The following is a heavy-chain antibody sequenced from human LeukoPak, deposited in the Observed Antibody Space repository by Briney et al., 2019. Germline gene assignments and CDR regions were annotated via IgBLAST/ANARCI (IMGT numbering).Heavy chain of an antibody. CDR2: IFNSADI. CDR1: GVSISSNY. V-gene: IGHV4-59*01. CDR3: ASSKYHGSGSPFDY. Sequence: SETLSLTCTDSGVSISSNYWSWIRQPPGEGLECIGYIFNSADIRYNPSLQSRVTISVDTSKNQLSLKLSSVTAAGTAIYYCASSKYHGSGSPFDYLGQGMLVTVSS. D-gene: IGHD3-10*01. J-gene: IGHJ4*02.